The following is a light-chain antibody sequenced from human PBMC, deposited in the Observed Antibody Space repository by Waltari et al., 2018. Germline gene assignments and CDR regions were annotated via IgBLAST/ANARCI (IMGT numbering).Light chain of an antibody. J-gene: IGLJ3*02. CDR1: SSDVGGYNY. CDR2: DVS. CDR3: TSYTISSTRV. Sequence: QSALTQPASVSGSPGQSITISCTGTSSDVGGYNYVSWYQQHPGKAPKLMIYDVSNLPSGVSNRFSGSKSGNTASLTISWLQSEDEADYYCTSYTISSTRVFGGGTKLTVL. V-gene: IGLV2-14*03.